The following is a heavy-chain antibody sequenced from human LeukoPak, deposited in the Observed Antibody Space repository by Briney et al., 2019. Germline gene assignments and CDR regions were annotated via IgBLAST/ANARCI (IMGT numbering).Heavy chain of an antibody. V-gene: IGHV1-69*05. D-gene: IGHD3-22*01. CDR1: GGTFSSYA. CDR3: ARADSSGSHFDY. J-gene: IGHJ4*02. Sequence: SSVKVSCKASGGTFSSYAITWVRQAPGQGLEWMGRIIPIFGTANYAQKFHGRVTITTDESTSTAYMELSSLRSEDTAVYYCARADSSGSHFDYWGQGTLVTVSS. CDR2: IIPIFGTA.